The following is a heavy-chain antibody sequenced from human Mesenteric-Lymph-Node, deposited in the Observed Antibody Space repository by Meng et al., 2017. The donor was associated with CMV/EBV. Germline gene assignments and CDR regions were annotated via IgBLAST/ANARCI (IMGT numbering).Heavy chain of an antibody. D-gene: IGHD6-13*01. CDR3: ARGIGSVGAAGIGFWFDP. Sequence: ASVKVSCKASGYTFTSYYMHWVRQAPGQGLEWTGIINPSGGSTSYAQKFQGRVTMTRDTSTSTVYMELSSLRSEDTAVYYCARGIGSVGAAGIGFWFDPWGQGTLVTVSS. J-gene: IGHJ5*02. CDR1: GYTFTSYY. V-gene: IGHV1-46*01. CDR2: INPSGGST.